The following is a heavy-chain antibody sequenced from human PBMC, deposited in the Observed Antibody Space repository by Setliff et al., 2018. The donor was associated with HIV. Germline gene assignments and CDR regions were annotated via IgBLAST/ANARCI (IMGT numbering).Heavy chain of an antibody. D-gene: IGHD6-13*01. CDR1: GGSFSDYY. V-gene: IGHV4-34*01. Sequence: SETLSLTCAVYGGSFSDYYWTWIRQAPGKGLEWIGEISHRGNANYKASLQSRVTISVDTSKNQFSLKLSAVTAADTAMYYCASLCRSNVFPWFAPWGQGTLVTVSS. J-gene: IGHJ5*02. CDR2: ISHRGNA. CDR3: ASLCRSNVFPWFAP.